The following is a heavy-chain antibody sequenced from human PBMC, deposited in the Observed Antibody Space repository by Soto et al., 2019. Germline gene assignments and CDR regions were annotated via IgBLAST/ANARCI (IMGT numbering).Heavy chain of an antibody. J-gene: IGHJ5*02. Sequence: SETLSLTCTVSGGSISSSRCHWSWIRQPPGKGLEWIGFLYFDGSFNYNTSLTSRATISVETSKNQFSMKLTSVTASDTAVYYCARSYYDSTGFAVDPWGQGTLVTVSS. CDR2: LYFDGSF. CDR3: ARSYYDSTGFAVDP. D-gene: IGHD3-22*01. V-gene: IGHV4-61*05. CDR1: GGSISSSRCH.